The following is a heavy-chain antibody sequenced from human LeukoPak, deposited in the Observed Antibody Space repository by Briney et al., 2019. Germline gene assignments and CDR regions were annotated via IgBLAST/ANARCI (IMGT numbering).Heavy chain of an antibody. CDR1: GGTFSSYA. Sequence: SVKVSCKASGGTFSSYAISWVRQAPGQGLEWMGGIIPIFGTANYAQKFQGRVTITTDESTSTAYMELRSLRSDDTAVYYCARVLHVIGDGVDYWGQGTLVTVSS. J-gene: IGHJ4*02. CDR2: IIPIFGTA. V-gene: IGHV1-69*05. CDR3: ARVLHVIGDGVDY. D-gene: IGHD3-10*01.